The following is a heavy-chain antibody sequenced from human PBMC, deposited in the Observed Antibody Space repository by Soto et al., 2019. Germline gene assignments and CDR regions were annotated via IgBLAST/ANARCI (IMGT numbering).Heavy chain of an antibody. V-gene: IGHV1-8*01. J-gene: IGHJ6*03. Sequence: QVQLVQSGAEVKKPGASVKVSCKAPGDTFTNYDINWVRQATGQGLEWMGWMNPNSGNPGYAQKFQGRVTMIRNNSITTDYMELSSLTSEDTAVYYCGIVSVRGTSFGVTTWGGYYFHMDVLGKGTMVTVAS. CDR1: GDTFTNYD. CDR3: GIVSVRGTSFGVTTWGGYYFHMDV. D-gene: IGHD3-3*01. CDR2: MNPNSGNP.